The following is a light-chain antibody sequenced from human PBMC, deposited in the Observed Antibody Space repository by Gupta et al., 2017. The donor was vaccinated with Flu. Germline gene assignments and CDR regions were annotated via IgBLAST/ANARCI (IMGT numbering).Light chain of an antibody. CDR1: QSVSSSY. J-gene: IGKJ1*01. CDR3: QQYGSSLTWT. CDR2: GAS. Sequence: ELVLTQSPATLSSSPGQRATLSCRASQSVSSSYLAWYQQKPGQAPRLLIYGASRRATGIPDRFSGSGGGTEVYITISRREQEDFAVYYCQQYGSSLTWTFGQGTKVEIK. V-gene: IGKV3-20*01.